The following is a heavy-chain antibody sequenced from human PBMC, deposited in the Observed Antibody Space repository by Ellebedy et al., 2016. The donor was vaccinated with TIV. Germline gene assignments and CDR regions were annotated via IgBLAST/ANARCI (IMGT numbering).Heavy chain of an antibody. D-gene: IGHD3-16*02. CDR1: GFTFSSYA. V-gene: IGHV3-66*01. J-gene: IGHJ4*02. CDR3: VKWRYYDYVWGSYRVSPYFDY. CDR2: IYSGGST. Sequence: GESLKISXAASGFTFSSYAMSWVRQAPGKGLEWVSVIYSGGSTYYADSVKGRFTISRDNSKNTLYLQMSSLRAEDTAVYYCVKWRYYDYVWGSYRVSPYFDYWGQGTLVTVSS.